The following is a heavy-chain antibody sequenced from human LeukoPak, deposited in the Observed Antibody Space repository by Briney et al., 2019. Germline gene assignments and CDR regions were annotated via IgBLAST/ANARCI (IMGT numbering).Heavy chain of an antibody. CDR3: ARVAGDVVVPAATTNWFDP. J-gene: IGHJ5*02. D-gene: IGHD2-2*01. Sequence: SETLSLTCTVSGYSISSGYYWGWIRQPPGKGLEWIGSIYYSGSTYYSPSLKSRVTISVDTSKNQFSLKLSSVTAADTAVYYCARVAGDVVVPAATTNWFDPWGQGTLVTVSS. CDR2: IYYSGST. V-gene: IGHV4-38-2*02. CDR1: GYSISSGYY.